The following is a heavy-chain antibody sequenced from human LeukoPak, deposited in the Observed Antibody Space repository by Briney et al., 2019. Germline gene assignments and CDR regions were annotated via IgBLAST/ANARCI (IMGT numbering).Heavy chain of an antibody. CDR2: IIPILGIA. CDR3: AREPGSSGLVVRGAFDI. Sequence: ASVKVSCKASGYTFTSYYMHWVRQAPGQGLEWMGRIIPILGIANYAQKFQGRVTITADKSTSTAYMELSSLRSEDTAVYYCAREPGSSGLVVRGAFDIWGQGTMVTVSS. J-gene: IGHJ3*02. CDR1: GYTFTSYY. D-gene: IGHD3-22*01. V-gene: IGHV1-69*04.